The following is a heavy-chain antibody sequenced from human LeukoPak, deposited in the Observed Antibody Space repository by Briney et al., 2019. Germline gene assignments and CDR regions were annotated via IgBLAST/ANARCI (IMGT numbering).Heavy chain of an antibody. V-gene: IGHV4-39*01. CDR1: GDSVRNDFYY. CDR3: ARHNAPRRVGFDF. CDR2: LSHAGNT. D-gene: IGHD2-2*01. Sequence: SETLSLTCSVSGDSVRNDFYYWGWIRQPPGKGLEWVACLSHAGNTWYNPSLESRLSISVDASKNQFSLKFSSVTAADTALYWCARHNAPRRVGFDFWGQGILVTVSS. J-gene: IGHJ4*02.